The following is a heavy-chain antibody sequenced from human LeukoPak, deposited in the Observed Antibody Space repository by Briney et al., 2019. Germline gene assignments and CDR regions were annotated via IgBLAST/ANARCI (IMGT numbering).Heavy chain of an antibody. D-gene: IGHD2-21*01. CDR2: IYSGGST. Sequence: GGSLRLSCAASGFTVGTNSMSWVRQPPGKGLEWVSVIYSGGSTYYADSVNGRFTISRDSSRNTLFLQMTSLRAEDTALYYCASAREYCGSAECYEYFQHWGQGTLVTVSS. V-gene: IGHV3-53*01. CDR1: GFTVGTNS. J-gene: IGHJ1*01. CDR3: ASAREYCGSAECYEYFQH.